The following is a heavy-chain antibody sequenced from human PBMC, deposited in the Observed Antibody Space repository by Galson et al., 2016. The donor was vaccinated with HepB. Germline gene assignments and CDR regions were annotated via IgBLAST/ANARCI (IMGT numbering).Heavy chain of an antibody. V-gene: IGHV3-30*18. CDR1: GFTFSTYG. J-gene: IGHJ6*02. CDR2: ISHDGSNK. D-gene: IGHD3-10*01. Sequence: SLRLSCAASGFTFSTYGMHWVRQAPGKGLEWVAVISHDGSNKYYTDTVKGRFTISRDNSKNTLFLQMNSLRAEDTAVYYCAKDGGSGSTGRYYYGMDVWGQGTTVTVSS. CDR3: AKDGGSGSTGRYYYGMDV.